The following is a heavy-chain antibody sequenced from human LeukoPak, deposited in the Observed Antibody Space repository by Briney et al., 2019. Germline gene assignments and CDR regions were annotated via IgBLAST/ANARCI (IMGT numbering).Heavy chain of an antibody. CDR3: ARRNPYAWNSASAYYYYYMDV. CDR2: INHSGST. V-gene: IGHV4-34*01. Sequence: PSETLSLTCAVYGGSFSGYYWSWIRQPPGKGLEWIGEINHSGSTNYNPSLKSRVTIAVDTSKTQFSLKLTSVTAADTGVYYCARRNPYAWNSASAYYYYYMDVWGKGTTVTISS. J-gene: IGHJ6*03. CDR1: GGSFSGYY. D-gene: IGHD1/OR15-1a*01.